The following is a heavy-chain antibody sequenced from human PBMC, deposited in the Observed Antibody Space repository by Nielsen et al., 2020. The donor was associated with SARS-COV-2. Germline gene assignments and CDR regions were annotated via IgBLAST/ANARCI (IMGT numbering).Heavy chain of an antibody. CDR3: ARLTSHCGGDCYSYWFDP. CDR1: GYSFTSYW. V-gene: IGHV5-10-1*01. D-gene: IGHD2-21*01. J-gene: IGHJ5*02. CDR2: IDPSDSYT. Sequence: GESLKISCQGSGYSFTSYWISWVRQMPGKGLEWMGRIDPSDSYTNYSPSFQGHVTISADKSISTAYLQWSSLKASDTAMYYCARLTSHCGGDCYSYWFDPWGQGTLVTVSS.